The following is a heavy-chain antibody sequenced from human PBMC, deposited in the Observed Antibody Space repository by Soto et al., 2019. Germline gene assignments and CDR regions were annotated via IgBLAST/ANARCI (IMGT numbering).Heavy chain of an antibody. Sequence: GGSLRLSCAASGFTFSIYWMHWVRQAPGKGLVWVSRINSDGSSTSYADSVKGRFTISRDNAKNTLYLQMNSLRAEDTAVYYCARADYDSSGYLDYWGQGTLVTVSS. D-gene: IGHD3-22*01. CDR3: ARADYDSSGYLDY. J-gene: IGHJ4*02. CDR1: GFTFSIYW. V-gene: IGHV3-74*01. CDR2: INSDGSST.